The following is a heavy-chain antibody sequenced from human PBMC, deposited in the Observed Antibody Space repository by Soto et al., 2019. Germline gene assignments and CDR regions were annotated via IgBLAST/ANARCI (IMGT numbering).Heavy chain of an antibody. CDR3: AKDLFPYSSSWYYFDY. CDR1: GFTFSSYA. V-gene: IGHV3-23*01. J-gene: IGHJ4*02. D-gene: IGHD6-13*01. Sequence: EVQLLESGGGLVQPGGSLRLSCAASGFTFSSYAMSWVRQAPGKGLEWVSAISGSGGSTYYADSVKGRFTISRDNSKNTLYLQMNSLRAEDTAVYYCAKDLFPYSSSWYYFDYWGQGTLVTVSS. CDR2: ISGSGGST.